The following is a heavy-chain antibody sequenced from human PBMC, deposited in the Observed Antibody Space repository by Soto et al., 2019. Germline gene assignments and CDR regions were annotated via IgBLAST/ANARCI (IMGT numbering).Heavy chain of an antibody. J-gene: IGHJ4*02. CDR1: GFTFSNSA. CDR3: AKQVRDGTSSPYYFDY. D-gene: IGHD6-6*01. V-gene: IGHV3-23*01. CDR2: ISSAVNT. Sequence: GGSLRLSFAGSGFTFSNSAMSWVRQSPGKGLEWVSAISSAVNTYYADSVKGRFTIARDNSKNTLSLQMNSLRAEDTAVYYCAKQVRDGTSSPYYFDYWGQGTLVTVSS.